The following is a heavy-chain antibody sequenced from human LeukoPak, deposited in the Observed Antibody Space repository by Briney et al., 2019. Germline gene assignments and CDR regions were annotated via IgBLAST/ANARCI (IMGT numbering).Heavy chain of an antibody. CDR1: GGSISSSSYY. J-gene: IGHJ4*02. CDR3: ARGYSAKD. V-gene: IGHV4-39*07. CDR2: IYYSGST. Sequence: SETLSLTCTVSGGSISSSSYYWGWIRQPPGKGLEWIGSIYYSGSTYYNPSLKSRVTISVDTSKNQFSLKLSSVTAADTAVYYCARGYSAKDWGQGTLVTVSS. D-gene: IGHD4/OR15-4a*01.